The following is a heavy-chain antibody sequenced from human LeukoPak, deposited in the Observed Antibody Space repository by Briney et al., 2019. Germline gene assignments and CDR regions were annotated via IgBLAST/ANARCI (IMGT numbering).Heavy chain of an antibody. CDR2: ISGTGGST. CDR1: GFTFSTYA. Sequence: GGSLRLSCAASGFTFSTYAMTWVRQAPGKGLEWVSLISGTGGSTYYADSVKGRFTISRDNSKNTLYLQMNSPRAEDTAVYYCAKEIYGDSTGGRFQHWGQGTLVTVSS. J-gene: IGHJ1*01. CDR3: AKEIYGDSTGGRFQH. V-gene: IGHV3-23*01. D-gene: IGHD4-17*01.